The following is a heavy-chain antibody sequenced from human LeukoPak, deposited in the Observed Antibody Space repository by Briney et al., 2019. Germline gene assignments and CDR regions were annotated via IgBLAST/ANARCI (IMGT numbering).Heavy chain of an antibody. Sequence: VASVKVSCKASGYTFTSYYMHWVRQAPGQGLEWMGIINPSGGSTSYAQKFQGRVTMTRDTSTSTVYMELSSLRSEDTAVYYCARDKTGPRLYYYYGMDVWSQGTTVTVSS. V-gene: IGHV1-46*01. J-gene: IGHJ6*02. CDR2: INPSGGST. CDR3: ARDKTGPRLYYYYGMDV. CDR1: GYTFTSYY.